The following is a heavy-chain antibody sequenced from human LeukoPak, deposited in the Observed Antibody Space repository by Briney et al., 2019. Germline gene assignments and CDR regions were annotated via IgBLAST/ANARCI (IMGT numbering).Heavy chain of an antibody. Sequence: SETLSLTCAVYGGSFSGYYWSWIRQPPGKGLEWIGEINHSGSTNYNPSLKSRVTISVDTSKNQFSLKLSSVTSADTAVYYCARGRPNLYCSSTSCYHYYYYGMDVWGQGATVTVSS. CDR3: ARGRPNLYCSSTSCYHYYYYGMDV. D-gene: IGHD2-2*01. CDR2: INHSGST. V-gene: IGHV4-34*01. J-gene: IGHJ6*02. CDR1: GGSFSGYY.